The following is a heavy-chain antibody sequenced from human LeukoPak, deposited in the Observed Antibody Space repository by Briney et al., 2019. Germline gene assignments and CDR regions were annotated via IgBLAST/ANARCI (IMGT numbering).Heavy chain of an antibody. Sequence: GGSLRLSCAASGFTFSSYAMSWVRQAPGKGLEWVSAISGSGGSTYYADSVKGWFTISRDNSKNTLYLQMNSLRVEDTAVYYCARMRGRYCSSNGCYVEYWGQGALVTVSS. J-gene: IGHJ4*02. CDR2: ISGSGGST. D-gene: IGHD2-2*01. V-gene: IGHV3-23*01. CDR1: GFTFSSYA. CDR3: ARMRGRYCSSNGCYVEY.